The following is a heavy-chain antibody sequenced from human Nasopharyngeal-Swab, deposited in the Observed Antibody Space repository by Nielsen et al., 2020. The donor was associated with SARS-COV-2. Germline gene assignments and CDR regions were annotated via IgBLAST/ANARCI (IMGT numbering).Heavy chain of an antibody. J-gene: IGHJ4*02. CDR1: GFTFSSFG. CDR2: IAHDASNE. CDR3: AKGGDWTFGY. V-gene: IGHV3-30*18. Sequence: GESLKISCAASGFTFSSFGMHWVRQAPGKGLEWVAFIAHDASNEYYGDSVKGRFSISRDSSKNTLYLQMDSLRGEDTAVYYCAKGGDWTFGYWGQGVLVTVSS. D-gene: IGHD3/OR15-3a*01.